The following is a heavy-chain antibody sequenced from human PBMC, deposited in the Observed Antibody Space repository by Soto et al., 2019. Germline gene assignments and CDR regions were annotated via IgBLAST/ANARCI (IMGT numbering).Heavy chain of an antibody. J-gene: IGHJ4*02. CDR1: GGSISSGGYY. Sequence: PSETLSLTCTVSGGSISSGGYYWSWIRQHPGKGLEWIGYIYYSGTTYSSPSLKGRVTISADTPETQFSLKLSSVSAADTAVYYCARGPSGDKIDYWGQGIQVTVSS. V-gene: IGHV4-30-4*08. CDR3: ARGPSGDKIDY. CDR2: IYYSGTT. D-gene: IGHD7-27*01.